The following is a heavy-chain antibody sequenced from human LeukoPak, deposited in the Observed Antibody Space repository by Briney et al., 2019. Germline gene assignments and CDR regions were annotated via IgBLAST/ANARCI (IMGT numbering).Heavy chain of an antibody. V-gene: IGHV4-4*02. J-gene: IGHJ3*02. CDR1: SGSIFSSNW. CDR2: IFHSGST. CDR3: ARGPYSYDSSGAFDI. Sequence: SETLSLTCAVSSGSIFSSNWWSWVRQPPGKGLEWIGQIFHSGSTSYSPSLKSRVTISVDTSKNQFSLKLSSVTAADTAVYFCARGPYSYDSSGAFDIWGQGTMVTVSS. D-gene: IGHD3-22*01.